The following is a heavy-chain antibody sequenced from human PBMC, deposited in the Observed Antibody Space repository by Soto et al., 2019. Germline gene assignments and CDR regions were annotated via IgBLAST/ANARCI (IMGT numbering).Heavy chain of an antibody. Sequence: ASVKVSCKASGYTFTSYGISWVRQAPGQGLEWMGWISAYNGNTNYAQKLQGRVTMTTDTSTSTAYMELRSLRSDDTAVYYFATTAYYSSSWYYYYYGMDVWGQGTTVTVSS. CDR1: GYTFTSYG. CDR2: ISAYNGNT. V-gene: IGHV1-18*01. CDR3: ATTAYYSSSWYYYYYGMDV. D-gene: IGHD6-13*01. J-gene: IGHJ6*02.